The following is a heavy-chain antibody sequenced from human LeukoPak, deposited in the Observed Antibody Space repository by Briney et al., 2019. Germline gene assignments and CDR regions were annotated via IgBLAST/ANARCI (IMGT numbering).Heavy chain of an antibody. CDR1: GFTFSTAW. Sequence: QTGGSLRLSCAPSGFTFSTAWMTWVRQAPGRGLEWLGNINQGGSVTNYVDSVKGRFSISRDNAKNTMYLQMSSLRVEDTAVYYCARDHHSGALDYWGQGTLVTVSS. CDR2: INQGGSVT. D-gene: IGHD1-26*01. CDR3: ARDHHSGALDY. V-gene: IGHV3-7*01. J-gene: IGHJ4*02.